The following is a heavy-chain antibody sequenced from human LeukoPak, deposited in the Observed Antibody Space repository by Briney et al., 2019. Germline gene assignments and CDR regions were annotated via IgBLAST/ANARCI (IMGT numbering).Heavy chain of an antibody. D-gene: IGHD3-16*01. V-gene: IGHV3-20*04. CDR3: ATVITFDYDFDY. Sequence: GASLRLSCAASGFTFDDYGMSWVRQAPGKGLELVSGINWNGGSTGYADSVKGRFTISRDNAKNSLYLQMNSLRAEDTALYYCATVITFDYDFDYWGQGTLVTVSS. CDR2: INWNGGST. J-gene: IGHJ4*02. CDR1: GFTFDDYG.